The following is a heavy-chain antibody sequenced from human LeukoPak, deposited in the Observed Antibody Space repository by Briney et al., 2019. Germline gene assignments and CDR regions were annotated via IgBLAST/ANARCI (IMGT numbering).Heavy chain of an antibody. Sequence: PGGSLRLSCAASGFTFSTYGMHWVRQAPGKGLEWVSLISGSGDSTYYADSVKGRFTISRDNSNNTLYLQMNSLRAVDTAVYYCAKDRVNGFFDYWGQGTLVTVSS. J-gene: IGHJ4*02. V-gene: IGHV3-23*01. CDR1: GFTFSTYG. CDR3: AKDRVNGFFDY. D-gene: IGHD2-8*01. CDR2: ISGSGDST.